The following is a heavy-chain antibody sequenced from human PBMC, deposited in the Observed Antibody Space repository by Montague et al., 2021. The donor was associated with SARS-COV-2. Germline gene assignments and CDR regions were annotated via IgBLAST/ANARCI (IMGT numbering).Heavy chain of an antibody. J-gene: IGHJ4*02. D-gene: IGHD3-3*01. V-gene: IGHV4-34*01. CDR1: DGSISGHCGYY. Sequence: SETLSLTCAVYDGSISGHCGYYWTWIRQPPGEGLEWIGEINHSGNNNYHPSLMSRATISVDTSKNQISLKLSSVTAADTAVYYCARAFTHITIFERVRHYSYFDSWGQGNLVTVSS. CDR3: ARAFTHITIFERVRHYSYFDS. CDR2: INHSGNN.